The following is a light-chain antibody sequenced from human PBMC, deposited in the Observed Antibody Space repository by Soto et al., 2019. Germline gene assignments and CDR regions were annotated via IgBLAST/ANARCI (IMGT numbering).Light chain of an antibody. CDR1: QSVSSN. V-gene: IGKV3-15*01. J-gene: IGKJ2*01. Sequence: EIVMTKSPATLSVSPGERATLSCRASQSVSSNLAWYQQKPGQAPRLLIYGASTRATGIPARFSGSGSGTEFTLNIISLQSEDVAVYYCQQYNNWPPYTFGQGTKLEIK. CDR2: GAS. CDR3: QQYNNWPPYT.